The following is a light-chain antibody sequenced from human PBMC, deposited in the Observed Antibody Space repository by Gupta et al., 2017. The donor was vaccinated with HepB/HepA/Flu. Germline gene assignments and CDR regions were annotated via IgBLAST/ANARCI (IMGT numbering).Light chain of an antibody. Sequence: DVVITQSPLSLPVTFRQPASISCRSSQSLVHSDGNIYVNWFQQRPGQPPRLLIYKVSNRDSGVPDRFSGRGSGTDFRLKISMVEAEDVAFYYCRQGTHWPWTFGQGTKVEIK. CDR2: KVS. V-gene: IGKV2-30*02. CDR3: RQGTHWPWT. CDR1: QSLVHSDGNIY. J-gene: IGKJ1*01.